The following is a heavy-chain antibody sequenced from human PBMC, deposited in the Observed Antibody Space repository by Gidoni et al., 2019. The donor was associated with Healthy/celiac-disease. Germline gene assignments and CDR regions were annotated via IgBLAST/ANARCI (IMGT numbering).Heavy chain of an antibody. J-gene: IGHJ4*02. Sequence: VQLVGYGGGVLQRGWSRRLACAASGSTCSSYAMHWVRQDPVKGLEWVAVISDDGSHKYSPVSVKAPFTIPRDNPQNPLYLQMNSLIAADTAVYYCAIGGVVVTATLDYWGQGTLVTVSS. CDR1: GSTCSSYA. V-gene: IGHV3-30-3*01. CDR2: ISDDGSHK. D-gene: IGHD2-21*02. CDR3: AIGGVVVTATLDY.